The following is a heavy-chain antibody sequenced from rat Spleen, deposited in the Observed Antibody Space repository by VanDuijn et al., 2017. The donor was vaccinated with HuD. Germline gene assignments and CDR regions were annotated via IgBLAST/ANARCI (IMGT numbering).Heavy chain of an antibody. CDR1: GFTFNKYW. J-gene: IGHJ3*01. Sequence: EVQLVESGGGLVQPGRSLKLSCVASGFTFNKYWMAWIRQAPGKGLEWIASITNSGDSYYPDSVKGRFTVSRDNTKSTLYLQMDSLRSEDTATYYCARHGGLRNWFAYWGQGTLVTVSS. CDR3: ARHGGLRNWFAY. D-gene: IGHD1-11*01. V-gene: IGHV5-31*01. CDR2: ITNSGDS.